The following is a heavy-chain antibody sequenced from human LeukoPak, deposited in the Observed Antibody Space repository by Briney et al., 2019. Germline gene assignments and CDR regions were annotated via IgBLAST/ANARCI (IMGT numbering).Heavy chain of an antibody. CDR3: SREEPSGYSNV. J-gene: IGHJ4*02. CDR1: GDSVSSNSAT. V-gene: IGHV6-1*01. D-gene: IGHD6-13*01. Sequence: SQTLSLTCVISGDSVSSNSATWNWITHSPSRGLELLGRTYYRSKWYNDYAVSVESRITINPDTSKNQFSLQLNSVTPEDTAMYYCSREEPSGYSNVWGQGTLVTVSS. CDR2: TYYRSKWYN.